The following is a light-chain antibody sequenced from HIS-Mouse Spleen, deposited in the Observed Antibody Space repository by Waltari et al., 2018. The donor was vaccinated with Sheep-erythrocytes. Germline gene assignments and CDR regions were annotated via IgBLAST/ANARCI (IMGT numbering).Light chain of an antibody. J-gene: IGKJ4*01. Sequence: DIQMTQSPSTLSASVGDRVTITCRASQSISSWLAWYQQKPGKAPKLLIYKASSLESGVPSRFSGSGSRTEFTLTISRLQPDDFATYYCQQYNSYSPLTFGGGTKVEIK. CDR3: QQYNSYSPLT. CDR2: KAS. CDR1: QSISSW. V-gene: IGKV1-5*03.